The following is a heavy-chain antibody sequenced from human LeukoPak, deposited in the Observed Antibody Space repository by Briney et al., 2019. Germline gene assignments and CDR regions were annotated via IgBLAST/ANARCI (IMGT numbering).Heavy chain of an antibody. CDR3: TRDGKYDSSVYYSYYYYYMDV. Sequence: SVKVSCKASGGTFISYVISWVRQAPGQGLEWMGGIIAIFGTANYAQKLQGRVTITTDESTRPAYMALSSRTSEDTAVYYCTRDGKYDSSVYYSYYYYYMDVWGEGTTVSVSS. D-gene: IGHD3-22*01. V-gene: IGHV1-69*05. CDR2: IIAIFGTA. CDR1: GGTFISYV. J-gene: IGHJ6*03.